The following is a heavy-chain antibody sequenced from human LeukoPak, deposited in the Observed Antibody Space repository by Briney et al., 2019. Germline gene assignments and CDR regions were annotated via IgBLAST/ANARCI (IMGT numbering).Heavy chain of an antibody. D-gene: IGHD6-13*01. CDR2: MNPNSGNT. V-gene: IGHV1-8*01. Sequence: GASVTVSCKASGYTFTSYDINWVRQAPGQGLEWMGWMNPNSGNTGYAQKFQGRVAMTRNTSISTAYMELSSLRSEDTAVYYCAREGYSSSWYDYNWFDPWGQGTLVTVSS. CDR3: AREGYSSSWYDYNWFDP. J-gene: IGHJ5*02. CDR1: GYTFTSYD.